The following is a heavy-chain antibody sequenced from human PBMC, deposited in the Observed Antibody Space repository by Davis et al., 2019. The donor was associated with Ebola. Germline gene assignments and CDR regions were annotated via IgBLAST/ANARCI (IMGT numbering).Heavy chain of an antibody. V-gene: IGHV3-23*01. CDR2: IRGNELAI. CDR3: ANKGDTDNSGFPDLRY. CDR1: ASPCSTYT. D-gene: IGHD3-22*01. J-gene: IGHJ4*02. Sequence: GESLKISCAASASPCSTYTMRWLRQAPAKRLLRVSAIRGNELAIYYVDSVQGRFTISRDNSTNTLYLQMNTLRAEDTAVYFCANKGDTDNSGFPDLRYRGQGSLVPVSS.